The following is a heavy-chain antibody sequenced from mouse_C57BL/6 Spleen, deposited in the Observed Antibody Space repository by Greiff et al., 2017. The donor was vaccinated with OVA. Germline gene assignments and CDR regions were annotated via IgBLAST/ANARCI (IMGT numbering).Heavy chain of an antibody. CDR2: IDPSDSET. CDR1: GYTFTSYW. D-gene: IGHD3-1*01. V-gene: IGHV1-52*01. CDR3: ASGATGGYFDV. Sequence: QVQLQQPGAELVRPGSSVKLSCKASGYTFTSYWMHWVKQRPIQGLEWIGNIDPSDSETHYNQKFKDKATLTVDKSSSTAYMQLSSLTSEDSAVYYCASGATGGYFDVWGTGTTVTVSS. J-gene: IGHJ1*03.